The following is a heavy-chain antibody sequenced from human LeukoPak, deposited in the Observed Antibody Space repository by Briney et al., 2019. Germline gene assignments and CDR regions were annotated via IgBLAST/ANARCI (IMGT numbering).Heavy chain of an antibody. CDR3: ARGGGWDEYYYYGMDV. Sequence: GGSLRLSCAASGFTFSSYSINGGRQAPGKGLEWVSSISSTSAYIYYADSVKGRLAISRENATNYLYLQMNSLRAAATAVYYCARGGGWDEYYYYGMDVWGQGTTVTVSS. CDR2: ISSTSAYI. CDR1: GFTFSSYS. D-gene: IGHD6-19*01. J-gene: IGHJ6*02. V-gene: IGHV3-21*01.